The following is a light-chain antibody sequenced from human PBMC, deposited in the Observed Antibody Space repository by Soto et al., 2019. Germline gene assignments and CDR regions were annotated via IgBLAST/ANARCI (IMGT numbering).Light chain of an antibody. J-gene: IGLJ1*01. Sequence: QSVVTQPRSLSAAPGQRGTTSSCGGSATVGNNYVSWYQQLPGTAPKLLLCENNKRPSGIPDRFSGSKSATSATLGITGLQTGDEADYYCGTWDSSLSAYVFGTGNKVTVL. V-gene: IGLV1-51*02. CDR3: GTWDSSLSAYV. CDR1: SATVGNNY. CDR2: ENN.